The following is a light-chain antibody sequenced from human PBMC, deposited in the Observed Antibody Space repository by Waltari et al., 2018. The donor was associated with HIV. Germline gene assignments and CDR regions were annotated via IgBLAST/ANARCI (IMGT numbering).Light chain of an antibody. CDR3: SSYTSRNTPHVL. Sequence: QSALTPPASVSGSPGQSITLSCTGTSTDVGGQQYVYWYQQHPGKAPKLMLYEVSHRPSGISNRFSGSKSGNTASLNISGLQAEDEADYYCSSYTSRNTPHVLLGGGTKLTVL. CDR2: EVS. CDR1: STDVGGQQY. J-gene: IGLJ2*01. V-gene: IGLV2-14*01.